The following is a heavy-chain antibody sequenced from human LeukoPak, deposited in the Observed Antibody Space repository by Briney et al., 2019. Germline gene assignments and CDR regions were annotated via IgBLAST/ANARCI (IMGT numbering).Heavy chain of an antibody. CDR2: IYYSGST. CDR1: GGSISSSSYY. J-gene: IGHJ4*02. CDR3: AREQRSDTYCSGGSCYFDY. V-gene: IGHV4-39*07. D-gene: IGHD2-15*01. Sequence: SETLSLTCTVSGGSISSSSYYWGWIRQPPGKGLEWIGSIYYSGSTYYNPSLKSRVTISVDTSKNQFSLKLSSVTAADTAVYYCAREQRSDTYCSGGSCYFDYWGQGTLVTVSS.